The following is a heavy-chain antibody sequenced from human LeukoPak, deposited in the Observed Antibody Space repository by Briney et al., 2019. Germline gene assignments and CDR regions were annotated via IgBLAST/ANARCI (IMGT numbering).Heavy chain of an antibody. Sequence: GESLKISCKGSGYSFTSYWIGWVRQMPGKGLEWMGIIYPGDSDTRYSPSFQGQVTIPVDKSFSTAYLQLSSLKASDTAMYYCARAYYVDSSGYFPFDNWGQGTLVTVSS. V-gene: IGHV5-51*01. CDR1: GYSFTSYW. J-gene: IGHJ4*02. CDR2: IYPGDSDT. CDR3: ARAYYVDSSGYFPFDN. D-gene: IGHD3-22*01.